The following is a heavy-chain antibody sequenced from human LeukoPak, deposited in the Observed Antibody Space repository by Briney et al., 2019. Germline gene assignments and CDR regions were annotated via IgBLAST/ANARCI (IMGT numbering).Heavy chain of an antibody. J-gene: IGHJ4*01. CDR1: EFTFSSYA. CDR2: ISGGGTNT. Sequence: PGGSLRLSCAASEFTFSSYAMTWVRQAPGKGLEWVSAISGGGTNTYYADSVKGRVTISRDNSKDTLYLQMNSLRAEDTAVYYCAKDRGDFWTGPHFGYWGRGTLVTVSS. V-gene: IGHV3-23*01. D-gene: IGHD3/OR15-3a*01. CDR3: AKDRGDFWTGPHFGY.